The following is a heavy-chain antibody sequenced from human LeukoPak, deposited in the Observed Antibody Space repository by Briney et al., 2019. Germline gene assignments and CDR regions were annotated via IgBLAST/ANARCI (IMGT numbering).Heavy chain of an antibody. J-gene: IGHJ3*02. Sequence: ASVKVSCKASGYTITSYAMNWVRQAPGQGLEWMGWMNPNSGNTGYAQKFQGRVTISRNTSISTAYMDLSSLRSEDTAVYYCARADSRGPGGAFDIWGQGTMVTVSS. CDR1: GYTITSYA. D-gene: IGHD6-25*01. CDR2: MNPNSGNT. V-gene: IGHV1-8*03. CDR3: ARADSRGPGGAFDI.